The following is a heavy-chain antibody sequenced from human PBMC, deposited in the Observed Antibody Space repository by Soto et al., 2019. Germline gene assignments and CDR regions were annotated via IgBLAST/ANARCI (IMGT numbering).Heavy chain of an antibody. V-gene: IGHV4-34*01. CDR3: ARGQQLVPDYYYYYMDV. D-gene: IGHD6-6*01. Sequence: QVQLQQWGAGLLKPSETLSLTCAVYGGSFSGYYWSWIRQPPGKGLEWIGEINHSGSTNYNPSLKSRVTISVDTSKNQFSLKLSSVTDADTAVYYCARGQQLVPDYYYYYMDVWGKGTTVTVSS. J-gene: IGHJ6*03. CDR1: GGSFSGYY. CDR2: INHSGST.